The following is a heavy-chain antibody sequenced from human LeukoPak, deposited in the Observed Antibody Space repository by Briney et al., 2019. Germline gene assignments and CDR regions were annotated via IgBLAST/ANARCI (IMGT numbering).Heavy chain of an antibody. CDR1: GGSISNYY. CDR2: IYYTGNT. V-gene: IGHV4-59*01. CDR3: ARDSGTNGGAFDY. Sequence: SETLSLTCTVSGGSISNYYWSWIRQPPGKGLEWIGYIYYTGNTNYNPSLKSRVTISVDTSKNHFSLKLSSVTAADTAVYYCARDSGTNGGAFDYWGQGTLVTVSS. D-gene: IGHD5-12*01. J-gene: IGHJ4*02.